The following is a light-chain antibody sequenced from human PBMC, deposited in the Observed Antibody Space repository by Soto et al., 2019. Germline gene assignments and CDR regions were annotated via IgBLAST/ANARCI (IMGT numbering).Light chain of an antibody. J-gene: IGLJ1*01. CDR3: SSYTSSSNLDV. V-gene: IGLV2-14*01. CDR1: SSDVGGYNY. CDR2: DVS. Sequence: QSVLTQPASVSGSPGQSITISCTGTSSDVGGYNYVSWYQQHPGKAPKLMIYDVSNRPSGVSNRFSGSKSGNTASLTISGLKAEDEDDYYYSSYTSSSNLDVFGTGTKVTVL.